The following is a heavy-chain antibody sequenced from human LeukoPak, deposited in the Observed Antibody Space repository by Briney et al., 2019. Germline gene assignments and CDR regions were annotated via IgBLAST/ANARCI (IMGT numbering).Heavy chain of an antibody. J-gene: IGHJ4*02. CDR2: ISNTGST. CDR1: GGSIRSYY. V-gene: IGHV4-59*01. D-gene: IGHD4-17*01. CDR3: ARAVGDYTFDY. Sequence: PSETLSLTCTVSGGSIRSYYWSWFRQPPGKGLEWIAYISNTGSTKYNPSLRSRVTISVDTSKNQFSHKLSSVTAADTAVYYCARAVGDYTFDYWGQGALVTVSS.